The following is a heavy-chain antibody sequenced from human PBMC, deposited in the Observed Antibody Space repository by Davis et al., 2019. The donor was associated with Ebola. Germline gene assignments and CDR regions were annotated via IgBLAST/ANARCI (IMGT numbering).Heavy chain of an antibody. V-gene: IGHV1-69*06. Sequence: AASVKVSCKASGYTFTSYYMHWVRQAPGQGLEWMGGIIPIFGTANYAQKFQGRVTITADKSTSTAYMELSSLRSEDTAVYYCASVSGSFEGFHYYYYGMDVWGQGTTVTVSS. CDR1: GYTFTSYY. CDR3: ASVSGSFEGFHYYYYGMDV. J-gene: IGHJ6*02. CDR2: IIPIFGTA. D-gene: IGHD1-26*01.